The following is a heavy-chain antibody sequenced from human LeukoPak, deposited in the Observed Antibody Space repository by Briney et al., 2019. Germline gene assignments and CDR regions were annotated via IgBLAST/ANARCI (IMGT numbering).Heavy chain of an antibody. Sequence: GGSLRLSCAASGFTSSSYWMSWVRQAPGKGLEWVANIKQDGSEKYYVDSVKGRFTISRDNAKNSLYLQMNSLRAEDTAVYYCARRAVVVPAAIGTFDYWGQGTLVTVSS. J-gene: IGHJ4*02. CDR1: GFTSSSYW. D-gene: IGHD2-2*02. CDR3: ARRAVVVPAAIGTFDY. CDR2: IKQDGSEK. V-gene: IGHV3-7*01.